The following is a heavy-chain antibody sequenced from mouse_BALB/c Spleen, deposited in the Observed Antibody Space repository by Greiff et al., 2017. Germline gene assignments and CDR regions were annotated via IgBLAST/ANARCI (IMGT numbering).Heavy chain of an antibody. CDR1: GFTFSSFG. Sequence: EVQGVESGGGLVQPGGSRKLSCAASGFTFSSFGMHWVRQAPEKGLEWVAYISSGSSTIYYADTVKGRFTISRDNPKNTLFLQMTSLRSEDTAMYYCARIDYRYDVLAYWGQGTLVTVSA. V-gene: IGHV5-17*02. D-gene: IGHD2-14*01. CDR2: ISSGSSTI. CDR3: ARIDYRYDVLAY. J-gene: IGHJ3*01.